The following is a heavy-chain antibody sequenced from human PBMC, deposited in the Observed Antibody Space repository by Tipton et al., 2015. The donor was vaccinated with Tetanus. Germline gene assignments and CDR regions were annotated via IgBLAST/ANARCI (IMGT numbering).Heavy chain of an antibody. Sequence: SLRLSCAASGFIFSSYGIHWVRQAPGKGLEWVAVSWYDGTDQYYADSVKGRFTLSRDNSKNTLYLQMNSLRAEDTAVYYCAREADCSGGSCFSGDFDNWGQGTLVTVSS. CDR1: GFIFSSYG. V-gene: IGHV3-33*01. J-gene: IGHJ4*02. CDR3: AREADCSGGSCFSGDFDN. D-gene: IGHD2-15*01. CDR2: SWYDGTDQ.